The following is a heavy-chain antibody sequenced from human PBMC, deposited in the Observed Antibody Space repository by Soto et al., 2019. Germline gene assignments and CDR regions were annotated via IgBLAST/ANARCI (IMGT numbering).Heavy chain of an antibody. Sequence: QKFQGRVTMTTDTSTSTAYMELRSLRSDDTAMYYCARDYYGEYKWFDPWGQGTLVTVSS. CDR3: ARDYYGEYKWFDP. V-gene: IGHV1-18*01. J-gene: IGHJ5*02. D-gene: IGHD3-10*01.